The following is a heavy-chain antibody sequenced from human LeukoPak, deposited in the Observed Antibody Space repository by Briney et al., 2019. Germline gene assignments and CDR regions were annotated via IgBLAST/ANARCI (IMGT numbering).Heavy chain of an antibody. CDR3: ARGRPTMVRGVITSRIYSYYGMDV. J-gene: IGHJ6*02. CDR1: GGSFSGYY. CDR2: INHSGST. D-gene: IGHD3-10*01. V-gene: IGHV4-34*01. Sequence: SETLSLTCAVYGGSFSGYYRSWIRQPPGKGLEWIGEINHSGSTNYNPSLKSRVTISVDTSKNQFSLKLSSVIAADTAVYYCARGRPTMVRGVITSRIYSYYGMDVWGQGTTVTVSS.